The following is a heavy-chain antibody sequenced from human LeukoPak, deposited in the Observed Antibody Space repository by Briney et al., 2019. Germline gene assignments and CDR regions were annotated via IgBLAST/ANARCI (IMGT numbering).Heavy chain of an antibody. CDR3: ARGPNNDYGDYEGAFDI. Sequence: KPSETLSLTCAVYGGSFSGYYWSWIRQPPGKGLEWIGEINHSGSTSYSPSLKSRVTISADTSQNQFSLKLSSVTAADTAVYYCARGPNNDYGDYEGAFDIWGQGTMVTVSS. D-gene: IGHD4-17*01. CDR1: GGSFSGYY. CDR2: INHSGST. J-gene: IGHJ3*02. V-gene: IGHV4-34*01.